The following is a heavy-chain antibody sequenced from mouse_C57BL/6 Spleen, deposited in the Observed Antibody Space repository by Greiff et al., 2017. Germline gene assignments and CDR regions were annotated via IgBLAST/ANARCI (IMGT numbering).Heavy chain of an antibody. CDR1: GFTFSDYY. Sequence: DVHLVESAGGLVQPGSSMKLSCTASGFTFSDYYMAWVRQVPEKGLEWVANINYDGSSTYYLDSLKSRFIISRDNAKNILYLQMSSLKSEDTATYYCARVGRGFDYWGQGTTLTVSS. CDR3: ARVGRGFDY. CDR2: INYDGSST. D-gene: IGHD4-1*01. J-gene: IGHJ2*01. V-gene: IGHV5-16*01.